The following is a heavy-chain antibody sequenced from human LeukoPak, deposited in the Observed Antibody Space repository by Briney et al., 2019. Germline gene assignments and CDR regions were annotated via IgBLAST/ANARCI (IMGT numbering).Heavy chain of an antibody. J-gene: IGHJ4*02. V-gene: IGHV4-61*01. Sequence: SETLSLTCTVSGGSISSSTYYWSWIRQPPGEGLEWIGYIYYSGSTNYNPSLKSRVTISVDTSKNQFSLKLSSVTAADTAVYYCARGDEWCPGWWGQGTLVTVSS. D-gene: IGHD2-15*01. CDR1: GGSISSSTYY. CDR3: ARGDEWCPGW. CDR2: IYYSGST.